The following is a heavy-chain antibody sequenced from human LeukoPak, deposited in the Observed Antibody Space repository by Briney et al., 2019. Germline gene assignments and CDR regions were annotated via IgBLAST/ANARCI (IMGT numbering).Heavy chain of an antibody. J-gene: IGHJ4*02. Sequence: GGSLRLSCAASGFTFSSYAMSWVRQAPGKGLEWVSVISGSGGSTYYADSVKGRFTISRDNSKNTLYLQMNSLRAEDTAVYYCAISNYYGSGSFDYWGQGTLATVSS. D-gene: IGHD3-10*01. V-gene: IGHV3-23*01. CDR2: ISGSGGST. CDR1: GFTFSSYA. CDR3: AISNYYGSGSFDY.